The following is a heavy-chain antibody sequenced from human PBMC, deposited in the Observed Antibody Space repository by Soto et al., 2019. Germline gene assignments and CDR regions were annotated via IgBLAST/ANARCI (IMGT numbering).Heavy chain of an antibody. D-gene: IGHD5-18*01. V-gene: IGHV3-30*18. J-gene: IGHJ4*02. Sequence: GGSLRLSCAASGFTFSSYGMHWVRQAPGKGLEWVAVISYDGSNKYYADSVKGRFTISRDNSKNTLYLQMNSLRAEDTAVYYCAKDRWKNVDTAMVPSDYWGQGTLVTVSS. CDR3: AKDRWKNVDTAMVPSDY. CDR2: ISYDGSNK. CDR1: GFTFSSYG.